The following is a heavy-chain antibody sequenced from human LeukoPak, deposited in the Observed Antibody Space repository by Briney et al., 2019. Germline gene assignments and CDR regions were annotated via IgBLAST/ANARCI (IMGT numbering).Heavy chain of an antibody. V-gene: IGHV4-61*01. CDR1: GGSVSSGSYY. D-gene: IGHD3-9*01. Sequence: XETLSLTCTVSGGSVSSGSYYWSWIRQPPGKGLEWIGYIYYSGSTNYNPSLKSRVTISVDTSKNQFSLKLSSVTAADTAVYYCARDQTVLRYFDWLGMDVWGQGTTVTVSS. CDR2: IYYSGST. J-gene: IGHJ6*02. CDR3: ARDQTVLRYFDWLGMDV.